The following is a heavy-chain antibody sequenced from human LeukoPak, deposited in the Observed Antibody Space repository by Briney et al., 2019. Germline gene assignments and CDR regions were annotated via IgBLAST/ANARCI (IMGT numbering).Heavy chain of an antibody. CDR2: IYYSGST. Sequence: PSETLSLTCTVSGGSISSSSYYWGWIRQPPGKGLEWIGSIYYSGSTYYNPSLKSRVTISVDTSKDQFSLKLSSVTAADTAVYYCARGRSGWLRGVCYFDYWGQGTLVTVSS. CDR3: ARGRSGWLRGVCYFDY. J-gene: IGHJ4*02. D-gene: IGHD6-19*01. V-gene: IGHV4-39*01. CDR1: GGSISSSSYY.